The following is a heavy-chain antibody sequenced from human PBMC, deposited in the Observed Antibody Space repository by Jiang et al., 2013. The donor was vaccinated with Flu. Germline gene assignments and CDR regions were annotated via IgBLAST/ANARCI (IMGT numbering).Heavy chain of an antibody. Sequence: SGAEVKKPGASVKVSCKASGYTFTGSYMHWVRQAPGQGLEWMGWISPNTGDTNYAQKLQGRVTMTTDTSTSTAYMELRSLRSDDTAVYYCARGGANFDYWGQGTLVTVSS. CDR2: ISPNTGDT. CDR1: GYTFTGSY. CDR3: ARGGANFDY. V-gene: IGHV1-18*04. J-gene: IGHJ4*02.